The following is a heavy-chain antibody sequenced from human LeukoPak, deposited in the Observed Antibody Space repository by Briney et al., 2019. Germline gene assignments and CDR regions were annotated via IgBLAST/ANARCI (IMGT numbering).Heavy chain of an antibody. J-gene: IGHJ5*02. CDR2: ISYDGSNK. D-gene: IGHD6-19*01. CDR3: AKGVEEQWLVRVWPQNWFDP. V-gene: IGHV3-30*18. CDR1: GFTFSSYG. Sequence: PGGSLRLSCAASGFTFSSYGMHWVRQAPGKGLEWVAVISYDGSNKYYADSVKGRFTISRDNSKNTLYLQMNSLRAEDTAVYYCAKGVEEQWLVRVWPQNWFDPWGQGTPVTVSS.